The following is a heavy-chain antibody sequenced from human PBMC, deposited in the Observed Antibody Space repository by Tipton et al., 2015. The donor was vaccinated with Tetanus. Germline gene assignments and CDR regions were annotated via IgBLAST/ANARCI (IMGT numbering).Heavy chain of an antibody. CDR3: AREAGYYGLNAFDI. Sequence: TLSLTCTVSGGSINSSHHFWGWIRQPPGKGLEWIGAIYYRGSTFYNPSLKDRVAMSVDRSKNQFSLRLSSVTAADTAVYYCAREAGYYGLNAFDIWGQGTMVTVSS. J-gene: IGHJ3*02. D-gene: IGHD3-10*01. CDR2: IYYRGST. V-gene: IGHV4-39*02. CDR1: GGSINSSHHF.